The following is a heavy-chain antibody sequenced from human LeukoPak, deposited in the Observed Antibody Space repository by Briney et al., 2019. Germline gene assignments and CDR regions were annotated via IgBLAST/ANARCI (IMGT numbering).Heavy chain of an antibody. Sequence: SETLSLTCTVSGGSTSNYYWNWIRQPAGEELEWIGRIYTSGSTNYNPSLKSRLTMSMDTSKNQFSLRLSSVTAADTAVYYCARASDDFGDYGFDYWGQGTLVTVSS. CDR3: ARASDDFGDYGFDY. D-gene: IGHD4-17*01. CDR2: IYTSGST. CDR1: GGSTSNYY. V-gene: IGHV4-4*07. J-gene: IGHJ4*02.